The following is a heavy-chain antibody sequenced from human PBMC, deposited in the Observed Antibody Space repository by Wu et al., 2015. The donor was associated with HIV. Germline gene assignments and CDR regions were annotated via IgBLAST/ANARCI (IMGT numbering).Heavy chain of an antibody. V-gene: IGHV4-34*01. CDR1: GGSFSDYY. Sequence: QVQLQQWGAGLLKPSETLSVTCAVYGGSFSDYYCNWIRQPPGKGLEWIGEINHNGSTNYNPSLKSRVTISVDTSKNQFSLKVTSVTAADTAVYYCARGPPIAYRRLNWFDPWGQGTLVTVSS. CDR2: INHNGST. J-gene: IGHJ5*02. D-gene: IGHD2-21*01. CDR3: ARGPPIAYRRLNWFDP.